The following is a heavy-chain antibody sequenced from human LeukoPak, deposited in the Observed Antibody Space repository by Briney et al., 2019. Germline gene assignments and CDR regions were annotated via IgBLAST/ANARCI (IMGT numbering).Heavy chain of an antibody. CDR3: ASTYTVTTRGSGFYFDY. Sequence: PSETLSLTCTVSGGSISSYYWSWIRQPPGKGLEWIGHIDYSGSTSYNPSLKSRVTISVDTSKNQFSLKLSSVTAADTAVYYCASTYTVTTRGSGFYFDYWGQGTLVTVSS. J-gene: IGHJ4*02. CDR2: IDYSGST. D-gene: IGHD4-17*01. V-gene: IGHV4-59*01. CDR1: GGSISSYY.